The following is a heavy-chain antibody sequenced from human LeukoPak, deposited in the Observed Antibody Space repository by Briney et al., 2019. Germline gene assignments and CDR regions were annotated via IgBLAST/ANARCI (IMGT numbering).Heavy chain of an antibody. CDR3: ASSEYYDYVWGSPSAFDP. CDR2: IYYSEST. CDR1: GGSISSSSYY. V-gene: IGHV4-39*01. D-gene: IGHD3-16*01. J-gene: IGHJ5*02. Sequence: PSETLSLTCTVSGGSISSSSYYWGWIRQPPGKGLEWIGSIYYSESTYYNPSLKSRVTISVDTSKNQFSLKLSSVTAADTAVYYCASSEYYDYVWGSPSAFDPWGQGTLVTVSS.